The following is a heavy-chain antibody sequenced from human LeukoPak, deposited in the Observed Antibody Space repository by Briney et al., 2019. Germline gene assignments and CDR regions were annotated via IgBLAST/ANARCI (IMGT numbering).Heavy chain of an antibody. J-gene: IGHJ4*02. V-gene: IGHV3-23*01. Sequence: GGSLRLSCAASGFTFSSYAMTWVRQAPGKGLEWVSPISGSDGSTYYADSVKGRFTISRDNSKNTLYLQMNSLRAEDTAVYYCVKGHHYGSGSYWVWGQGTLVTVSS. CDR3: VKGHHYGSGSYWV. D-gene: IGHD3-10*01. CDR2: ISGSDGST. CDR1: GFTFSSYA.